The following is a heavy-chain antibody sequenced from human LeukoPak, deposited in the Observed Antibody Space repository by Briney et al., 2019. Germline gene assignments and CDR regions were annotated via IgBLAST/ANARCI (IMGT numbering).Heavy chain of an antibody. Sequence: SETLSLTCSVSGGSISSYYWNWIRQPPGKGLEWIGYIYYSGSTNYNPSLKGRVTISVDTSKNQFSLKLSSVTAADTAVYYCARDHTKVFDYWGQGTLVTVSS. J-gene: IGHJ4*02. CDR3: ARDHTKVFDY. CDR2: IYYSGST. D-gene: IGHD3-10*01. V-gene: IGHV4-59*01. CDR1: GGSISSYY.